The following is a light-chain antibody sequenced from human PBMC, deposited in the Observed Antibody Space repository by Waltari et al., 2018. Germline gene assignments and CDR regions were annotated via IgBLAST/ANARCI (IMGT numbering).Light chain of an antibody. J-gene: IGLJ1*01. CDR1: SSDVGDYNF. CDR3: CSYAGTYTYV. Sequence: QSALTQPRSVSGSPGQSVTIHCTGTSSDVGDYNFVSWYQHHPGKVPKLMIYDVNKRPSGVPDRFSSSKSGSTASLTISGLQVDDEADYYCCSYAGTYTYVFGTGTEVTVL. V-gene: IGLV2-11*01. CDR2: DVN.